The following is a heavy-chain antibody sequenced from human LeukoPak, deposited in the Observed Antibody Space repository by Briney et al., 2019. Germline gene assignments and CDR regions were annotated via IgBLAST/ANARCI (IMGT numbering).Heavy chain of an antibody. J-gene: IGHJ4*02. CDR3: APGAAMVGPYYFDY. Sequence: ASVKVSCKASGYTFTSYYLHWVRQAPGQGLEWMGWINPNSGGTNYAQKFQGRVTMTRDTSISTAYMELSRLRSDDTAVYYCAPGAAMVGPYYFDYWGQGTLVTVSS. CDR2: INPNSGGT. D-gene: IGHD5-18*01. V-gene: IGHV1-2*02. CDR1: GYTFTSYY.